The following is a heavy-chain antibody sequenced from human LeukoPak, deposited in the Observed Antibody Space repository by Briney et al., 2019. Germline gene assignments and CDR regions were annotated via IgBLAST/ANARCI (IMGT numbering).Heavy chain of an antibody. V-gene: IGHV1-18*01. CDR2: ISAYNGNT. J-gene: IGHJ4*02. D-gene: IGHD3-22*01. Sequence: ASVKVSCKASGYTFTSYGISWARQAPGQGLEWMGWISAYNGNTNYAQKLQGRVTMTTDTSTSTAYMELRSLRSEDTAVFYCAREWDYESSGFFYSYWGQGTLVTVSS. CDR1: GYTFTSYG. CDR3: AREWDYESSGFFYSY.